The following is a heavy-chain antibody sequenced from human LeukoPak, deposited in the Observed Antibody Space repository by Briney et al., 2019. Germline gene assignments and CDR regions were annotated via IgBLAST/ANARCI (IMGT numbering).Heavy chain of an antibody. CDR3: ARCLNYLYNNYYYYYMDV. J-gene: IGHJ6*03. CDR2: IYSGDST. V-gene: IGHV3-66*01. Sequence: PSETLSLTCTVSGGSISSSSYYWGWIRQAPGKGLEWVSVIYSGDSTYYADSVKGRFTISKDNSKNTLYLQMNSLRAEDTAVYYCARCLNYLYNNYYYYYMDVWGKGTTVTISS. D-gene: IGHD5-24*01. CDR1: GGSISSSSYY.